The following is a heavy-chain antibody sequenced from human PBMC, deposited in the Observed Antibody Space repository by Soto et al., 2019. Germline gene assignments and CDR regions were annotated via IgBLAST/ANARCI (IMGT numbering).Heavy chain of an antibody. CDR3: ARGGYCSGGSCYPQQNLFDP. CDR1: GYTFTSYY. J-gene: IGHJ5*02. V-gene: IGHV1-46*01. CDR2: INPSGGST. D-gene: IGHD2-15*01. Sequence: ASVKVSCKASGYTFTSYYMHWVRQAPGQGLEWMGIINPSGGSTSYAQKFQGRVTMTRDTSTSTVYMELSSLRSEDTAVYYCARGGYCSGGSCYPQQNLFDPWGQGTLVTVSS.